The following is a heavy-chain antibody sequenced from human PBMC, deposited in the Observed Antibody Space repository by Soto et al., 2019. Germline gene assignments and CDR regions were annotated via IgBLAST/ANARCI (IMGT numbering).Heavy chain of an antibody. V-gene: IGHV1-24*01. D-gene: IGHD6-13*01. CDR1: GYTLTELS. J-gene: IGHJ4*02. Sequence: QVQVVQSGAEVKKPGASVKVSCKVSGYTLTELSIHWVRQAPGEGLEWMGGLDLKNGETIYAQNFQGRVTMTEDSSTDTPYMELSRLRSEDTAVYYCAIELGRSNQFDHWGQGTMVTVSS. CDR2: LDLKNGET. CDR3: AIELGRSNQFDH.